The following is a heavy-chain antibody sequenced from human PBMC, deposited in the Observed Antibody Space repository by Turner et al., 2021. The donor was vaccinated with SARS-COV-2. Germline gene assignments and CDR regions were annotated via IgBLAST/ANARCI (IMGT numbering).Heavy chain of an antibody. CDR1: GYTFTGYY. CDR2: INPNSGGT. CDR3: ARIPHLMVGIRFDP. Sequence: VQLVQSGAQVKKPGASVKVSCKASGYTFTGYYMHWVRQAPGQGLEWMGWINPNSGGTNYAQTFQGRVTMTRETSISTAYMELSRLRSDDTAVYYCARIPHLMVGIRFDPWGQGTLVIVSS. J-gene: IGHJ5*02. V-gene: IGHV1-2*02. D-gene: IGHD2-8*01.